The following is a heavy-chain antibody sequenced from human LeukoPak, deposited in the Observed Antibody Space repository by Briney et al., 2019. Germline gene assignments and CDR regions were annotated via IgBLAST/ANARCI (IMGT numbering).Heavy chain of an antibody. Sequence: GGSLRLSCAASGFTFSDYSMNWVRQAPGKGLDWVSSISSTSTYILYADSVKDRFTISRDNARNSLYLQMNSLRAEDTAVYYCARFETVGAKPIEFWGQGTLVTVSS. CDR1: GFTFSDYS. CDR3: ARFETVGAKPIEF. CDR2: ISSTSTYI. J-gene: IGHJ4*02. D-gene: IGHD1-26*01. V-gene: IGHV3-21*01.